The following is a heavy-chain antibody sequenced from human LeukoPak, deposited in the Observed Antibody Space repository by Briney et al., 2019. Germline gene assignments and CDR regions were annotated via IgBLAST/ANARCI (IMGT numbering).Heavy chain of an antibody. V-gene: IGHV4-39*07. CDR1: GASISSTSHY. D-gene: IGHD3-3*01. CDR2: IYYSGST. J-gene: IGHJ4*02. Sequence: SETLSLTCTVSGASISSTSHYWGWIRQPPGKGLEWIGSIYYSGSTYYNTSLKSRVTISVDMSKNQFSLRVTSVTAADTAVYYCARSWGYDFWTGNLLDYWGQGTLVSVSS. CDR3: ARSWGYDFWTGNLLDY.